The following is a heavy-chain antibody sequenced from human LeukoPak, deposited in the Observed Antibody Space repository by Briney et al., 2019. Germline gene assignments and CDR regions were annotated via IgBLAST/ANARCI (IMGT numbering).Heavy chain of an antibody. D-gene: IGHD3-3*02. J-gene: IGHJ4*02. CDR2: INYNGAIT. V-gene: IGHV3-20*04. CDR3: ARDRLGPSFSVSPFDL. CDR1: VFTLVEYG. Sequence: GRCLSLFRATSVFTLVEYGLIGVPRAPAKGREGLCAINYNGAITEYADSVKGRFTISRDNAKNSLYLRMDSMRAEDTALYYCARDRLGPSFSVSPFDLWGQGTLVTVSS.